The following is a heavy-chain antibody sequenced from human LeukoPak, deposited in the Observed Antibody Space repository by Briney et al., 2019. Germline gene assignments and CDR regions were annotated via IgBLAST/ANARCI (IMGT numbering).Heavy chain of an antibody. Sequence: GGSLRLSCAASGFTLSSYAMSWVRQAPGKGLEWVSAISGSGGSTYYADSVKGRFTVSRDNSKNTLYLQMNSLRAEDTAVYYCAKSAMVRGVIFDYWGQGTLVTVSS. CDR3: AKSAMVRGVIFDY. D-gene: IGHD3-10*01. V-gene: IGHV3-23*01. J-gene: IGHJ4*02. CDR2: ISGSGGST. CDR1: GFTLSSYA.